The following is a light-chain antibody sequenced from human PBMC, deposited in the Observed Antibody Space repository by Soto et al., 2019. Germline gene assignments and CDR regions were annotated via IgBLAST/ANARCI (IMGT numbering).Light chain of an antibody. CDR1: KLGDKY. J-gene: IGLJ2*01. CDR3: QAWDSSTRVV. Sequence: SYELTQPPSVSVSPGQTASITCSGDKLGDKYACWYQQKPGQSPVLVIYQDSKRPSGIPERFSGSNSGNTATLTISGTQAMDEADYYCQAWDSSTRVVFRGGTKLTVL. CDR2: QDS. V-gene: IGLV3-1*01.